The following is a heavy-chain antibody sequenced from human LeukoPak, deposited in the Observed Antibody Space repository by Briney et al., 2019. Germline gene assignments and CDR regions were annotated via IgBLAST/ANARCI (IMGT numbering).Heavy chain of an antibody. CDR3: ATPSPRGVITSPLVFDY. D-gene: IGHD3-16*01. V-gene: IGHV4-31*03. Sequence: SQTLSLTCTVSGGSISSGGYYWSWIRQHPGKGLEWIGYIYYSGSTYYNPSLKSRVTISVDTSKNQFSLKLSSVTAADTAVYYCATPSPRGVITSPLVFDYWAREPWSPSPQ. CDR1: GGSISSGGYY. J-gene: IGHJ4*02. CDR2: IYYSGST.